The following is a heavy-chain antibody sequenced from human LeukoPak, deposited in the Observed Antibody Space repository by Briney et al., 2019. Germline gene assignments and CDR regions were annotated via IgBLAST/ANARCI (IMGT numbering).Heavy chain of an antibody. CDR2: INHSGST. Sequence: PSETLSLTCAVYGGSFSGYYWSWIRQPPGKGLEWIGEINHSGSTNYNPSLKSRVTMSVDTSKNQFSLKLSSVTAADTAVYYCARDRQDGDWYFDLWGRGTLVTVSS. D-gene: IGHD3-10*01. J-gene: IGHJ2*01. CDR1: GGSFSGYY. CDR3: ARDRQDGDWYFDL. V-gene: IGHV4-34*01.